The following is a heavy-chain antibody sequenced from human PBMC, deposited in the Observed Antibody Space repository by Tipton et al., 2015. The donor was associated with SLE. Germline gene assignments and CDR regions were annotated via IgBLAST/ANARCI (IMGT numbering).Heavy chain of an antibody. Sequence: RSLRLSCTASGFTFGDCAMSWVRQAPGKGLEWVGFIRSKAYGGTTEYAASVKGRFTISRDNAKNSLYLQMNSLRAEDTAVYYCARDLGSSSWLDAFDIWGQGTMVTVSS. J-gene: IGHJ3*02. D-gene: IGHD6-13*01. CDR2: IRSKAYGGTT. CDR3: ARDLGSSSWLDAFDI. V-gene: IGHV3-49*04. CDR1: GFTFGDCA.